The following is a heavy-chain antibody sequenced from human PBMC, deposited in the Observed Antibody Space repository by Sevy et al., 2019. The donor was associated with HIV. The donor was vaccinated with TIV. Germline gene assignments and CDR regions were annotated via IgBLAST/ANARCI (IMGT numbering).Heavy chain of an antibody. CDR3: ARGPIHHYGSGSEIDI. J-gene: IGHJ4*02. V-gene: IGHV1-2*02. CDR2: MNFNTGAT. D-gene: IGHD3-10*01. Sequence: ASVKVSCKASRDIVTGYYIHWVRQAPGQGIEWMGWMNFNTGATNYAQKIQGRVTMNRATSIRTAYMELRRLTSDDTALYFCARGPIHHYGSGSEIDISGQGSIVTVSS. CDR1: RDIVTGYY.